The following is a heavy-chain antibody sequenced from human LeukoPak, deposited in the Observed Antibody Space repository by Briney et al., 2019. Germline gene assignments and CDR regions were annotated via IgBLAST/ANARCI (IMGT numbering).Heavy chain of an antibody. V-gene: IGHV3-21*01. CDR1: GFTFSSYS. D-gene: IGHD6-13*01. J-gene: IGHJ3*02. CDR3: ASSIAAAGAFDI. Sequence: GGSLRLSCAASGFTFSSYSMNWVRQAPGKGLEWVSSISSSSSYIYYADSVKGRFTISRDNAKNSLYLQMNSLRAEDTAVYYCASSIAAAGAFDIWGQGTMVTVSS. CDR2: ISSSSSYI.